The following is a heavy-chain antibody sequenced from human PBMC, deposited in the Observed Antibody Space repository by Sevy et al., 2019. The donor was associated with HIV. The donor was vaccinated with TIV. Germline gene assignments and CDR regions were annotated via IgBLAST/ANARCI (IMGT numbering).Heavy chain of an antibody. CDR2: INEDGTEK. J-gene: IGHJ6*02. D-gene: IGHD2-2*01. V-gene: IGHV3-7*01. Sequence: GGSLRLSCAASGFTFSTYWMSWFRQAPGKGLEGGANINEDGTEKFYVDSVKGRFTMSRDNAKNSLYLQMNSLRAEDAAVYYCARDNATVSRRGLRYYYYGTDVWGQGTTVTVSS. CDR3: ARDNATVSRRGLRYYYYGTDV. CDR1: GFTFSTYW.